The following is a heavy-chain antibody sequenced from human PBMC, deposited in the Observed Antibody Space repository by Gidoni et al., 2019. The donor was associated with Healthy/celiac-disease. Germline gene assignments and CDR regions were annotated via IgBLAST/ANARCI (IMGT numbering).Heavy chain of an antibody. CDR1: GFTFSSSA. J-gene: IGHJ4*02. CDR2: ISGSGGST. Sequence: EVQLVESGGGLVQPVGSLCLSCAASGFTFSSSAMGWVRQAPGKGLEWVAAISGSGGSTHYADSVKGRFTIPRDNAKNTLYLQMNSLRAEDTAVYYCAKDEDIVVVVAAFGYWGQGTLVTVSS. D-gene: IGHD2-15*01. V-gene: IGHV3-23*04. CDR3: AKDEDIVVVVAAFGY.